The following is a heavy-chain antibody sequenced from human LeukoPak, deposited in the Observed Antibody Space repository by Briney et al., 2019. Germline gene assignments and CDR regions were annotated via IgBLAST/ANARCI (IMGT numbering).Heavy chain of an antibody. D-gene: IGHD6-19*01. CDR2: ISSSGSTT. CDR1: GFTFSSYE. V-gene: IGHV3-48*03. Sequence: GGSLRLSCAASGFTFSSYEMNLVRQAPGKGLEWVSYISSSGSTTYYADSVKGRFTISRDNAKNSLYLQMNSLRGEDTAVYYCARGGAVAGLYWGQGTLVTVSS. J-gene: IGHJ4*02. CDR3: ARGGAVAGLY.